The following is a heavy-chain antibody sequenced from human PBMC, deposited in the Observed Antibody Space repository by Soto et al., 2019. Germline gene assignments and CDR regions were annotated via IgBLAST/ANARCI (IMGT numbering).Heavy chain of an antibody. D-gene: IGHD3-10*02. CDR3: AHRRRCSGSSLFDY. V-gene: IGHV2-5*02. CDR1: GFSLSTTGVA. Sequence: QITLKESGPTLVKPTQPLTLTCTFSGFSLSTTGVAVGWIRQPPGKALEWLALIYWDDDKRYIPSLKSRLTITKDTSRNQVVLTMTNMDPVDTATYYCAHRRRCSGSSLFDYWGQGTLVTVSS. CDR2: IYWDDDK. J-gene: IGHJ4*02.